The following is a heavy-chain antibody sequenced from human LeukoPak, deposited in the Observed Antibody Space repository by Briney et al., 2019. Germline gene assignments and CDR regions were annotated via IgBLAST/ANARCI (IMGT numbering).Heavy chain of an antibody. J-gene: IGHJ6*03. D-gene: IGHD2-21*01. Sequence: SEALSLTCTVSGYSISSGYYWGWIRQPPGKGLEWIGTIFHSGSTYSNPSLKSRVTISVDTSKNQFSLNLSSVTAADTAVYYCARVGYYPDYYMDVWGKGTTVTVSS. CDR2: IFHSGST. CDR1: GYSISSGYY. CDR3: ARVGYYPDYYMDV. V-gene: IGHV4-38-2*02.